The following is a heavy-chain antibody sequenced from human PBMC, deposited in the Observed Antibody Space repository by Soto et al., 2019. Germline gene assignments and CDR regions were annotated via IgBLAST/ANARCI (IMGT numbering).Heavy chain of an antibody. V-gene: IGHV3-33*01. CDR3: ARDFSDY. CDR2: IWYDGTNK. D-gene: IGHD3-3*01. Sequence: ESGGGVVQPGRSLRLSCAASGFTFSHYGMHWVRQAPGKGLEWVAVIWYDGTNKDYADSVKGRFSISRDNSKNTMYLQMNSLRAEDTAVYYCARDFSDYWGQGTLVTVSS. CDR1: GFTFSHYG. J-gene: IGHJ4*02.